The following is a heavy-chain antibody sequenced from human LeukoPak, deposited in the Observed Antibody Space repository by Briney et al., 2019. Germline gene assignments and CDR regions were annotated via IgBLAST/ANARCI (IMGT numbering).Heavy chain of an antibody. CDR3: ARDGGSGSFDFDY. CDR2: IYTSGST. J-gene: IGHJ4*02. Sequence: SETLSLTCTVSGGSISSYYWSWIRQPPGKGLEWIGYIYTSGSTNYNPSLKSRVTISVDTSKNQFSLKLSSVTAANTAVYYCARDGGSGSFDFDYWGQGTLVTVSS. CDR1: GGSISSYY. D-gene: IGHD1-26*01. V-gene: IGHV4-4*08.